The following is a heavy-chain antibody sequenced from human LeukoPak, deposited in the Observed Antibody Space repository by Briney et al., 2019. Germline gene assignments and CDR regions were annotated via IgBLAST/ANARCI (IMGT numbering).Heavy chain of an antibody. Sequence: PSETLSLTCAVYGVSFSGYYWSWIRQPPGKGLEWIGEINHSESTNYNPPLKSRLTISVDTSKNLLSLKLRSVTAPDTALYYCARLVKAEYQLLYIQNSGYRTSAGKHDYWGQGTLVTVSS. J-gene: IGHJ4*02. D-gene: IGHD2-2*02. V-gene: IGHV4-34*01. CDR1: GVSFSGYY. CDR2: INHSEST. CDR3: ARLVKAEYQLLYIQNSGYRTSAGKHDY.